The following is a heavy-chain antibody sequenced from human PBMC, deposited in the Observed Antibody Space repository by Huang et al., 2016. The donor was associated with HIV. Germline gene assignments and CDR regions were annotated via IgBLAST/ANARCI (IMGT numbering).Heavy chain of an antibody. V-gene: IGHV4-39*01. CDR1: GGSIRSDNYY. Sequence: QLQLQESGPGLVKPSETLSLTCTVSGGSIRSDNYYWGWIRQPPGKGLEWIGSIDYSGSTYYNPSLKSRVTITVDTSKNQFSLKMRSVTAADTAVYYCARLPGSITMIRGVITDPYWGQGTLVTVSS. J-gene: IGHJ4*02. CDR3: ARLPGSITMIRGVITDPY. D-gene: IGHD3-10*01. CDR2: IDYSGST.